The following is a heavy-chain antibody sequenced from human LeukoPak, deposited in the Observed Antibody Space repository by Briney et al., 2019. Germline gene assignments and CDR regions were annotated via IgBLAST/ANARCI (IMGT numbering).Heavy chain of an antibody. D-gene: IGHD3-22*01. V-gene: IGHV3-23*01. J-gene: IGHJ4*02. CDR3: AKRDTMIVVVITDFDY. CDR2: ISGSGGST. Sequence: GGSLRLSCAASGFTFSSYAMSWVRQAPGKGLEWVSAISGSGGSTYYADSVKGRFTISRDNSKNTLYLQMNSLRAEDTAVYYCAKRDTMIVVVITDFDYWGQGTLVTVSS. CDR1: GFTFSSYA.